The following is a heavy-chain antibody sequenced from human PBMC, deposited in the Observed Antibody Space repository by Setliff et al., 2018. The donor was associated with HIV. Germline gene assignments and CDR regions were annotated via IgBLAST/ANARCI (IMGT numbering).Heavy chain of an antibody. Sequence: ASVKVSCKSSGYTFTAHHIHWVRQAPGQGPEWMGWIIPKSGETSYAEKFRGRVTMTRDTSLSTAYMELSWLTSDDTAVYYCARVVDRDYDFWSAYEYWGQGSLVTVSS. D-gene: IGHD3-3*01. CDR2: IIPKSGET. J-gene: IGHJ4*02. V-gene: IGHV1-2*02. CDR1: GYTFTAHH. CDR3: ARVVDRDYDFWSAYEY.